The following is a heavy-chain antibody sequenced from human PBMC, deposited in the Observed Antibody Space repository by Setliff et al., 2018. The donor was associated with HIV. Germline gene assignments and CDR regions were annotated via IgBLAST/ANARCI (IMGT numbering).Heavy chain of an antibody. D-gene: IGHD1-26*01. CDR3: ARGFGSYYRIDSGQYFDY. Sequence: SETLSLTCTVSGVSISSPYWRWVRQPPGKGQEWIGYIYYSGSTNYDHSLKSRVTISLDTSKNQFSLKLSSMTAADTAVYYCARGFGSYYRIDSGQYFDYGGHGTLVTVSS. J-gene: IGHJ4*01. CDR2: IYYSGST. V-gene: IGHV4-59*11. CDR1: GVSISSPY.